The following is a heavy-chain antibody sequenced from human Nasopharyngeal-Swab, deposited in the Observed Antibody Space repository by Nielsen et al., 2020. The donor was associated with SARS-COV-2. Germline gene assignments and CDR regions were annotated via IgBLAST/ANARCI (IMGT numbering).Heavy chain of an antibody. CDR1: GGSISSYY. Sequence: SETLSLTCTVSGGSISSYYWSWIRQPPGKGLEWIGYIYYSGSTNYNPSLESRVTMSVDTSKNQFSLKLSSVTAADTAVYYCARDHSGSFDYWDQGTPVTVSS. J-gene: IGHJ4*02. D-gene: IGHD1-26*01. CDR2: IYYSGST. CDR3: ARDHSGSFDY. V-gene: IGHV4-59*12.